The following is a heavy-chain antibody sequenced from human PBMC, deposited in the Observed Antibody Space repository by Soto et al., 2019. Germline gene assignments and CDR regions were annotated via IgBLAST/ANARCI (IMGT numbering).Heavy chain of an antibody. Sequence: SETLSLTCAVYGGSFSGYYWSWIRQPPGKGLEWIGEINHSGSTNYNPSLKSRVTISVDTSKNQFSLKLSSVTAADTAVYYCARSFWYTVTTYFDYWGQGTLVTVSS. J-gene: IGHJ4*02. V-gene: IGHV4-34*01. D-gene: IGHD4-4*01. CDR3: ARSFWYTVTTYFDY. CDR2: INHSGST. CDR1: GGSFSGYY.